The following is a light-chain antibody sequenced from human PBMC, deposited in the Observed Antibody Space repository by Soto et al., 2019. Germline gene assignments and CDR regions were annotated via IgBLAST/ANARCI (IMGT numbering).Light chain of an antibody. CDR1: QSGLYSSNTKNY. CDR3: QQYYSTPWT. CDR2: WAS. V-gene: IGKV4-1*01. J-gene: IGKJ1*01. Sequence: DIVMTQSPDSLAVSLGERATINCKSSQSGLYSSNTKNYLAWYQQKPGQPPKLLIDWASTRESGVPDRFSGSGSGTDFTLTISSLQAEDVAVYYCQQYYSTPWTFGQGTKVEIK.